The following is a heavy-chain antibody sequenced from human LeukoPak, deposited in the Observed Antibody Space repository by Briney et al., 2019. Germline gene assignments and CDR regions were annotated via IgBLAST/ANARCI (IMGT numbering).Heavy chain of an antibody. CDR3: ASRGYTYGLGGVDC. V-gene: IGHV1-69*06. CDR2: IIPIFGTA. D-gene: IGHD5-18*01. J-gene: IGHJ4*02. CDR1: GGTSSSYA. Sequence: GASVKVSCKASGGTSSSYAISWVRQAPGQGLEWMGRIIPIFGTANYAQKLQGRVTITADKSTSTAYMELSSLRSEDTAVYYCASRGYTYGLGGVDCWGQGTLVTVSS.